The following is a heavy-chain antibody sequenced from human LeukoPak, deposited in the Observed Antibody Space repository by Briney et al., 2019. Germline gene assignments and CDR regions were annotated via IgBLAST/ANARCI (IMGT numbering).Heavy chain of an antibody. CDR1: GYTFTSYD. V-gene: IGHV1-8*01. CDR3: AICHCFASGLSFDL. D-gene: IGHD2-2*01. CDR2: MNPNSGNT. Sequence: GASVKVSCKASGYTFTSYDINWVRQATGQGLEWMGWMNPNSGNTDYAQKFQGRVTMTRNTSISTAYMELSSLRSEDTAVYYWAICHCFASGLSFDLWGRGTLVPVSS. J-gene: IGHJ2*01.